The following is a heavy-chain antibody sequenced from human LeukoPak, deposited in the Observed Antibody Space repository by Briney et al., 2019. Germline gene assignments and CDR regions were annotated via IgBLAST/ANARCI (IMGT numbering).Heavy chain of an antibody. CDR2: ISGSGGST. J-gene: IGHJ5*02. CDR3: AREGYCSGGSCYPFDP. D-gene: IGHD2-15*01. V-gene: IGHV3-23*01. Sequence: GGSLRLSCAASGFTFSSYAMSWVRRAPGKGLEWVSAISGSGGSTYYADSVKGRFTISRDNSKNTLYLQMSSLRADDTAVYYCAREGYCSGGSCYPFDPWGQGTLVTVSS. CDR1: GFTFSSYA.